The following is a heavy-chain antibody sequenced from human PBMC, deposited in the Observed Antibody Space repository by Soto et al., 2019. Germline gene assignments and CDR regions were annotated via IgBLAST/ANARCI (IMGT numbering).Heavy chain of an antibody. CDR1: GFTFSSYW. J-gene: IGHJ3*02. D-gene: IGHD6-13*01. CDR3: ARDDSSSWYDAFDI. CDR2: IKQDGSEK. V-gene: IGHV3-7*03. Sequence: GGSLRLSCAASGFTFSSYWMSWVRQAPGRGLEWVANIKQDGSEKYYVDSVKGRFTISRDNAKDSLYLQMNSLRAEDTAVYYCARDDSSSWYDAFDIWGQGTMVTVSS.